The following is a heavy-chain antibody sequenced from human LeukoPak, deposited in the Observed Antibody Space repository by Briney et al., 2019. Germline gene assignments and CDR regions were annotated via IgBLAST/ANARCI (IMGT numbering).Heavy chain of an antibody. Sequence: GGSLRLSCAASGFTFGSYAMNWVRQAPGKGLEWVSGIFTDGAGTYYADSVKGRFTISRDNSKNTLYLQMDSLRADDTAMYYCAKNAGGILRGLHYWGQRTLVTVSS. CDR2: IFTDGAGT. J-gene: IGHJ4*02. CDR1: GFTFGSYA. D-gene: IGHD5/OR15-5a*01. V-gene: IGHV3-23*01. CDR3: AKNAGGILRGLHY.